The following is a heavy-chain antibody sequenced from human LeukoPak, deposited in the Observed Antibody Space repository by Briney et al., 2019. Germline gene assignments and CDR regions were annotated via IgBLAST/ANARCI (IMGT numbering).Heavy chain of an antibody. Sequence: SQTLSLTCTVSGGSISSGGYYWSWIRQPPGKGLEWIGYIYHSGSTYYNPSLKSRVTISVDTSKNQFSLKLSSVTAADTAVYYCARTSYCSSTSCYQYYYYYMDVWGKGTTVTVSS. J-gene: IGHJ6*03. CDR1: GGSISSGGYY. D-gene: IGHD2-2*01. CDR2: IYHSGST. V-gene: IGHV4-30-2*05. CDR3: ARTSYCSSTSCYQYYYYYMDV.